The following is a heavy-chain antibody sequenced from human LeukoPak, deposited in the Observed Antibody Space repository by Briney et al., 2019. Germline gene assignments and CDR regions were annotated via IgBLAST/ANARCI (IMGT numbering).Heavy chain of an antibody. CDR2: ISTNGDST. CDR1: GFMFRSYW. Sequence: TGGSLRLSCAAPGFMFRSYWMNWVRQAPGKGLEYVSAISTNGDSTYYADSVKGRFTISRDNSKTTLYLQMSSLRAEDAAVYYCVGYSYGFSTNDYWGQGTLVTVSS. D-gene: IGHD5-18*01. J-gene: IGHJ4*02. V-gene: IGHV3-64D*06. CDR3: VGYSYGFSTNDY.